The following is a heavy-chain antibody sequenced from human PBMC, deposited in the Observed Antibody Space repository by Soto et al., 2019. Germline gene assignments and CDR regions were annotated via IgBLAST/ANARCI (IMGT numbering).Heavy chain of an antibody. CDR3: AKDNYGSRYDAFDI. Sequence: ASVKVSCKASGYTFTSFGITWVRQAPGHGLEWMGWISPYSGRTNYAQNLQGRVTMTTDTSASTAYMELRSLRSDDTALYYCAKDNYGSRYDAFDIWGQGTMVTVSS. CDR1: GYTFTSFG. J-gene: IGHJ3*02. CDR2: ISPYSGRT. V-gene: IGHV1-18*01. D-gene: IGHD6-13*01.